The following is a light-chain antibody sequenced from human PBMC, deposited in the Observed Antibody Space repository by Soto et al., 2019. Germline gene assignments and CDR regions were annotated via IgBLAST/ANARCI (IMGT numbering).Light chain of an antibody. CDR1: QSVSSSY. CDR2: DAS. J-gene: IGKJ3*01. Sequence: EIVLTQSPGTLSLSPGERATLSCRASQSVSSSYLAWYQQKPGQAPRLLIYDASSRATGIPDRFSGSGSGTDFTLTISRLEPEDFAVYYCQQYGSSPFFTFGPGTKVDIK. V-gene: IGKV3-20*01. CDR3: QQYGSSPFFT.